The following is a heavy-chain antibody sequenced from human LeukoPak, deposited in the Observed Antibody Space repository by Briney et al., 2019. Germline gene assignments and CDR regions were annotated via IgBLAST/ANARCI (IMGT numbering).Heavy chain of an antibody. CDR3: ARVNITGTPPFAY. CDR2: INHSGST. V-gene: IGHV4-34*01. D-gene: IGHD1-20*01. CDR1: GGSFSGYY. Sequence: SETLSLTCAVYGGSFSGYYWSWIRQPPGKGLEWIGEINHSGSTNYNPSLKSRVTISVDTSKNQFSLKLSSVTAAGTAVYSCARVNITGTPPFAYWGQGTLVT. J-gene: IGHJ4*02.